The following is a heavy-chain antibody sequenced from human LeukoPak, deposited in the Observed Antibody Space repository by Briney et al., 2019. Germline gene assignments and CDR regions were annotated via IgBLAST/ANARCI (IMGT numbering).Heavy chain of an antibody. CDR2: IYYSGGT. V-gene: IGHV4-39*01. D-gene: IGHD4-11*01. J-gene: IGHJ3*02. CDR1: GGSISSSSYY. CDR3: ATPKRLTTVAAFDI. Sequence: SETLSLTCTVSGGSISSSSYYWGWIRQPPGKGLEWIGSIYYSGGTYYNPSLKSRVTISVDTSKNQFSLKLSSVTAADTAVYYCATPKRLTTVAAFDIWGQGTMVTVSS.